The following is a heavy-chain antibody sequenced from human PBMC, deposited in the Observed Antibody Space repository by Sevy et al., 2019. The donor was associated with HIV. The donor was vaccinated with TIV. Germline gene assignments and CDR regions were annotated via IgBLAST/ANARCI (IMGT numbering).Heavy chain of an antibody. D-gene: IGHD3-10*01. J-gene: IGHJ6*03. CDR2: IYHSGNT. V-gene: IGHV4-38-2*01. CDR3: ARLCGSGSLSRQSYMDV. Sequence: SETLSLTCAVSGYSISSGYYWGWIRQPPGKGLEWIGSIYHSGNTYYNPSLKSRVTISLDTSKNQFSLKLSSVTAADTAVYYCARLCGSGSLSRQSYMDVWGKGTTVTVSS. CDR1: GYSISSGYY.